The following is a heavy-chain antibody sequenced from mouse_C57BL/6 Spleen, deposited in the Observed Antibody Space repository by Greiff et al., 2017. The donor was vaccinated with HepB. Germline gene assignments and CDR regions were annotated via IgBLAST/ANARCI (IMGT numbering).Heavy chain of an antibody. V-gene: IGHV1-66*01. Sequence: VMLVESGPELVKPGASVKISCKASGYSFTSYYIHWVKQRPGQGLEWIGWIYPGSGNTKYNEKFKGKATLTADTSSSTAYMQLSSLTSEDSAVYYCALTGTYYFDYWGQGTTLTVSS. CDR2: IYPGSGNT. CDR1: GYSFTSYY. D-gene: IGHD4-1*01. CDR3: ALTGTYYFDY. J-gene: IGHJ2*01.